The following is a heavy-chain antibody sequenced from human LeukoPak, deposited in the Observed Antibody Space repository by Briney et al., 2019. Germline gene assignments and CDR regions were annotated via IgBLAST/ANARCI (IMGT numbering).Heavy chain of an antibody. J-gene: IGHJ5*02. CDR2: IYYHENT. CDR1: GGSISSSTDY. CDR3: ARDRPNQLLWFGELSESSNWFDP. Sequence: PSETLSLTCTVSGGSISSSTDYWGWIRQAPGKGLEWIGSIYYHENTYYNSSLKSRVTISVDTSKNQFSLKLNSVTAADTAVYYCARDRPNQLLWFGELSESSNWFDPWGQGTLVTVSS. V-gene: IGHV4-39*02. D-gene: IGHD3-10*01.